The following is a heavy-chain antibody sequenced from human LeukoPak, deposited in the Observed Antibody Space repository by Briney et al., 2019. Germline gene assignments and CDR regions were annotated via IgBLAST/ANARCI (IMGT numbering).Heavy chain of an antibody. J-gene: IGHJ3*02. D-gene: IGHD3-10*01. CDR2: IYPGDCDT. CDR1: GYSFISYW. Sequence: GESLKISCKGSGYSFISYWIGWVRQMPGKGLEYMGIIYPGDCDTKYTPSFQGQVTISADRSINPAYLQWSSLKASDTAMYYCARPHPHYYGSGSYHTDAFDIWGQGTMVTVSS. V-gene: IGHV5-51*01. CDR3: ARPHPHYYGSGSYHTDAFDI.